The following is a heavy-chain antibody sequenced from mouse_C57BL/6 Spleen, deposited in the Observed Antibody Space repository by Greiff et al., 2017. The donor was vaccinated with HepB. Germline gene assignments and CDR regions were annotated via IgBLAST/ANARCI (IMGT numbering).Heavy chain of an antibody. Sequence: VKLQQSGAELVRPGASVTLSCKASGYTFTDYDMHWVKQTPVHGLEWIGAIDPETGGTAYNQKFKGKAILTADKSSSTAYMELRSLTSEDSAVYYCTRDDCVNYARDYWGQGTSVTVSS. CDR2: IDPETGGT. J-gene: IGHJ4*01. CDR1: GYTFTDYD. D-gene: IGHD2-13*01. V-gene: IGHV1-15*01. CDR3: TRDDCVNYARDY.